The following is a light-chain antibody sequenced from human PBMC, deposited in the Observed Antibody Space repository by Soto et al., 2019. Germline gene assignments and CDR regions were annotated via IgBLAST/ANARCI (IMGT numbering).Light chain of an antibody. J-gene: IGKJ4*01. CDR2: EAY. Sequence: IQLTQSPSSLAASAGHRVTITFRGSQGINSYLAWYQQKPGKAHQLLIYEAYILQSGVQSRFSGSGSGTEFTLTIRRLEPEDFAVYFCQQFSSAPPTFGGGTKVDIK. CDR3: QQFSSAPPT. CDR1: QGINSY. V-gene: IGKV1-9*01.